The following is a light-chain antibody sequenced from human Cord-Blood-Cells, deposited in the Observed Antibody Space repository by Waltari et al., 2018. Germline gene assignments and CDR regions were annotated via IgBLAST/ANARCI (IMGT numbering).Light chain of an antibody. CDR2: DDS. V-gene: IGLV3-21*03. J-gene: IGLJ2*01. CDR3: QVWDSSSDHPV. Sequence: SYVLTQPPSVSVAPGKTARITCGGNNIGRKSVHWYQQTPGQAPVLVVYDDSDRPSGIPERFSGSNSGNTATLTISRVEAGDEADYYCQVWDSSSDHPVFGGGTKLTVL. CDR1: NIGRKS.